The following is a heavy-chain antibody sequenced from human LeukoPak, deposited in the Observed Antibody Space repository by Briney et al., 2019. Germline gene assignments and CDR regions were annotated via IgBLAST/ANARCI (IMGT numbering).Heavy chain of an antibody. Sequence: SSVKVSSKASGGTFSSYAISWVRQAPGQGLEWMGGIIPIFGTANYAQKFQGRVTITADESTSTAYMELSSLRSEDTAVYYCARLVGLLGDAFDIWGQGTMVTVSS. CDR1: GGTFSSYA. CDR3: ARLVGLLGDAFDI. V-gene: IGHV1-69*01. J-gene: IGHJ3*02. D-gene: IGHD1-26*01. CDR2: IIPIFGTA.